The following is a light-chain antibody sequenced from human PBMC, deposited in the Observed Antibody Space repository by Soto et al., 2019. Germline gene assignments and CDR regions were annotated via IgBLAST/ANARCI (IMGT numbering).Light chain of an antibody. CDR2: GAS. J-gene: IGKJ1*01. CDR3: QHYYKWPRT. Sequence: EIAMTQSPAILSLSPGERATLSCRASQSVDSSLAWYQQKPGQAPRLLIHGASTRAPGGPARVSGSGSGKEVTLTISSLQSEDFAVYDCQHYYKWPRTFGQGTKVDIK. V-gene: IGKV3-15*01. CDR1: QSVDSS.